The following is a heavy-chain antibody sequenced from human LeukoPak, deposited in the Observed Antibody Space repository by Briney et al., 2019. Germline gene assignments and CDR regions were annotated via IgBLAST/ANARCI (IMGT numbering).Heavy chain of an antibody. CDR3: ARPYRYYDSSGYRYYFDY. CDR2: ISNYNGLT. Sequence: DSVKVSCKASGYTFTNDGVSWVRQAPGRGLEWVGWISNYNGLTHSAPRFQGRVTVTTDTFTSTAYMELRSLTSDDTAVYYCARPYRYYDSSGYRYYFDYWGQGTLVTVSS. D-gene: IGHD3-22*01. V-gene: IGHV1-18*01. J-gene: IGHJ4*02. CDR1: GYTFTNDG.